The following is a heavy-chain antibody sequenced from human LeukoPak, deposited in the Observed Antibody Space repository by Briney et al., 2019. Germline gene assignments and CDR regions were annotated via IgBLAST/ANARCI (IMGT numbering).Heavy chain of an antibody. D-gene: IGHD3-9*01. J-gene: IGHJ4*02. V-gene: IGHV4-59*01. CDR3: ARSGPSTGYLTPDY. CDR2: IYYSGST. CDR1: GGSISSYY. Sequence: SETLSLTCTVSGGSISSYYWSWIRQPPGKGLEWIGHIYYSGSTNYNPSLKSRVTISVDTSKNQFSLRLSSVTAADTAVYYCARSGPSTGYLTPDYWGQGTLVTVSS.